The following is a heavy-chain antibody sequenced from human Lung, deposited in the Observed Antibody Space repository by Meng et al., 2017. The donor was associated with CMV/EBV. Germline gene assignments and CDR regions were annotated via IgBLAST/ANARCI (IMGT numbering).Heavy chain of an antibody. CDR2: INLNSGGT. D-gene: IGHD3-3*01. J-gene: IGHJ4*02. V-gene: IGHV1-2*02. Sequence: QVQLVQYGAEVKKPGASLKLSCKASGYTFTDYYIHWVRQAPGQGLEWMGWINLNSGGTHDSQNFQGRVTMTTNTSISTAYMELSRLTSDDTAVYYCAGDKGWSGYDVWGQGTLVTVSS. CDR1: GYTFTDYY. CDR3: AGDKGWSGYDV.